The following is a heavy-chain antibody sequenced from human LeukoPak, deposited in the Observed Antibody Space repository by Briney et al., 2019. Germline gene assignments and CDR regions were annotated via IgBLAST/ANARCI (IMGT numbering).Heavy chain of an antibody. CDR2: ISAYNGNT. CDR1: GYTFTSYG. CDR3: ARSPGVFYYYDSSGYEYYFDY. D-gene: IGHD3-22*01. V-gene: IGHV1-18*01. J-gene: IGHJ4*02. Sequence: ASVKVSCTASGYTFTSYGISWVRQAPGQGLEWMGWISAYNGNTNYAQKLQGRVTMTTDTSTSTAYMELRSLRSDDTAVYYCARSPGVFYYYDSSGYEYYFDYWGQGTLVTVSS.